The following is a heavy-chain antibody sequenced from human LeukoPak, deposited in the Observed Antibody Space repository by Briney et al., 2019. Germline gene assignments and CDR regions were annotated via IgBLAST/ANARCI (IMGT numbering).Heavy chain of an antibody. J-gene: IGHJ4*02. CDR2: IYYSGST. CDR1: GGSISSGDYY. CDR3: ARTIVVVPAASRATTNHKYYFDY. Sequence: PSETLSLTCTVSGGSISSGDYYWSWIRQPPGKGLEWIGYIYYSGSTNYNPSLKSRVTISVDTSKNQFSLKLSSVTAADTAVYYCARTIVVVPAASRATTNHKYYFDYWGQGTLVTVSS. V-gene: IGHV4-30-4*01. D-gene: IGHD2-2*01.